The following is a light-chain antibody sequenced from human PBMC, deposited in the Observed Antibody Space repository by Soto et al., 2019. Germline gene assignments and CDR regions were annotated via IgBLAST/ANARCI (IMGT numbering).Light chain of an antibody. CDR1: QGISTY. CDR3: QQLDSYPFT. CDR2: SAS. V-gene: IGKV1-9*01. J-gene: IGKJ4*01. Sequence: DIQLTQSPSSLSASVGDRVTITCRASQGISTYLAWYQQKPGKAPKILIYSASTLQSGVPSRFSGSGSGTAFTLTISSLQPEDFATYDCQQLDSYPFTFGGGTKVEIK.